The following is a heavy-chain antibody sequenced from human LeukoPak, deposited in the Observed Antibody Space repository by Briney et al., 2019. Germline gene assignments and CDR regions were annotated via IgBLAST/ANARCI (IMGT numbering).Heavy chain of an antibody. CDR2: ISSSSSYK. Sequence: TGGSLRLSCAASGFTFSDYSMNWVRQAPGKGLEWVSSISSSSSYKYYADSMKGRSTISRDNAKNSLYLQMNSLRGEDTAVYYCARGYDWYFDLWGRGTLVTVSS. CDR3: ARGYDWYFDL. D-gene: IGHD1-14*01. J-gene: IGHJ2*01. V-gene: IGHV3-21*01. CDR1: GFTFSDYS.